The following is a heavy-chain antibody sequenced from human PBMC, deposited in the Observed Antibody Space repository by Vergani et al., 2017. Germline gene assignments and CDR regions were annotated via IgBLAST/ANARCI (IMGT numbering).Heavy chain of an antibody. V-gene: IGHV4-59*01. CDR3: ARAPSSGYYYFDY. Sequence: QVQLQESGPGLVKPSETLSLTCTVSGGSISSYYWSWIRQPPGKGLEWIGYNYYSGSTNYNPSLKSRVTISVDTSKNQFSLKLSSVTAAETAVYYCARAPSSGYYYFDYWGQGTLVTVSS. CDR1: GGSISSYY. D-gene: IGHD3-22*01. CDR2: NYYSGST. J-gene: IGHJ4*02.